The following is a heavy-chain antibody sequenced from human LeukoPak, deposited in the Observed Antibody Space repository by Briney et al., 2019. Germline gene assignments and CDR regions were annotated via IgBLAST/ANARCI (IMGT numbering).Heavy chain of an antibody. CDR1: GGTFSSYT. D-gene: IGHD3-22*01. J-gene: IGHJ1*01. CDR2: IIPTLGIA. V-gene: IGHV1-69*02. CDR3: ASLYYYDSSGYYGAEYFQH. Sequence: VASVKVSCKASGGTFSSYTISWVRQAPGQGLEWMGRIIPTLGIANYAQKFQGRATITADKSTSTAYMELSSLRSEDTAVYYCASLYYYDSSGYYGAEYFQHWGQGTLVTVSS.